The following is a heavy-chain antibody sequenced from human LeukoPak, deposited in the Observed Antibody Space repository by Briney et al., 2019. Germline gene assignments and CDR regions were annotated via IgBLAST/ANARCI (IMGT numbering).Heavy chain of an antibody. CDR3: ARATSGYYDYFDY. V-gene: IGHV1-46*01. CDR1: GDTFTRYF. D-gene: IGHD3-22*01. J-gene: IGHJ4*02. CDR2: INPSGGST. Sequence: GASVKVSCKASGDTFTRYFIHWVRQAPGQGLEWMAMINPSGGSTKYAQKFQGRLSMTGDTSISTAYMELSRLRSDDTAVYYCARATSGYYDYFDYWGQGTLVTVSS.